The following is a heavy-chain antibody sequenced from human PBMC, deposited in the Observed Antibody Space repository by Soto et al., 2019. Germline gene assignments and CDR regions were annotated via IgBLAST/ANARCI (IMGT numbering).Heavy chain of an antibody. D-gene: IGHD6-19*01. CDR3: AKDVVAGNGEWDWFDL. J-gene: IGHJ5*02. V-gene: IGHV3-23*01. CDR2: IHGTGGSA. CDR1: GFIFRNYA. Sequence: EVQLLESGGGLVQPGGSLRLSCAASGFIFRNYAMSWVRQAPGKGMELVSSIHGTGGSAYFADSVKGLFTVSRDDSKSTLYLQMSSLRVDDTALYYCAKDVVAGNGEWDWFDLWGQGTLVTVSS.